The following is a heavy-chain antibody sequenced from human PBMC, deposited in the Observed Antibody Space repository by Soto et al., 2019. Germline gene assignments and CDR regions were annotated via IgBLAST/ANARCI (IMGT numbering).Heavy chain of an antibody. D-gene: IGHD6-13*01. CDR2: ISAYNGNT. J-gene: IGHJ6*02. CDR1: GYTFTSYG. CDR3: ARHYSSNLWGYYYYGMDV. V-gene: IGHV1-18*04. Sequence: GASVKVSCKASGYTFTSYGISWVRQAPGQGLEWMGWISAYNGNTNYAQKLQGRVTMTTDTSTSTAYMELRSLRSDDTAVYYCARHYSSNLWGYYYYGMDVWGQGTTVTVSS.